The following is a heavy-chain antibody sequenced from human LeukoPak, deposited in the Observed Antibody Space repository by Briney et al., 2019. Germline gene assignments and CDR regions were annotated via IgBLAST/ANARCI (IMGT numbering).Heavy chain of an antibody. V-gene: IGHV1-18*01. J-gene: IGHJ4*02. Sequence: ASVKVSCKASGYTFTSYGISWVRQAPGQGREWMGWISAYNGNTNYAQKLQGRVTMTTDTSTSTAYMELRSLRSDDTAVYYCARGEGIAVAGTSDYWGQGTLVTVSS. D-gene: IGHD6-19*01. CDR3: ARGEGIAVAGTSDY. CDR1: GYTFTSYG. CDR2: ISAYNGNT.